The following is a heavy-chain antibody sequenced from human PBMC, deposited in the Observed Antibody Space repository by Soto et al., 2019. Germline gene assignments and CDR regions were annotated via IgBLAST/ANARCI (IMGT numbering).Heavy chain of an antibody. CDR1: GYTFFTYD. CDR2: ISTYSGDT. Sequence: QVPLVQSGVEVKTPGASVKVSCQASGYTFFTYDISWVRQAPGQGLEWMGWISTYSGDTKYAQKFQGIVTMTTDTSTTTAYLELGSLRSDDTAVYYCARHHGPTTSENWFDPWGQGTLVTVSS. CDR3: ARHHGPTTSENWFDP. V-gene: IGHV1-18*01. D-gene: IGHD5-12*01. J-gene: IGHJ5*02.